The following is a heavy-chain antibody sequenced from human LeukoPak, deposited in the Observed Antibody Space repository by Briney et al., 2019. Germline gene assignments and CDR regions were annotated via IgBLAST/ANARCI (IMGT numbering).Heavy chain of an antibody. Sequence: SETLSLTCTASGGSISSGGYYWNWIRQHPGKGLEWIGYIYYSGSTYYNPSLKSRVTISVDTSKNQFSLKLSSVTAADTAVYYCAREVGSSSSGFGHWGQGTLVTVSS. CDR1: GGSISSGGYY. D-gene: IGHD6-6*01. CDR2: IYYSGST. CDR3: AREVGSSSSGFGH. J-gene: IGHJ4*02. V-gene: IGHV4-31*03.